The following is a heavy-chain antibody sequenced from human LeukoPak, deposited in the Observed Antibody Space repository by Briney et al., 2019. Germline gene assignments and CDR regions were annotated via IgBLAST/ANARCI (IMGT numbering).Heavy chain of an antibody. J-gene: IGHJ4*02. V-gene: IGHV1-2*02. CDR3: ARESSSSWYYYFDY. D-gene: IGHD6-13*01. CDR2: INPNSCGT. Sequence: SVTVPYKACRYTFTEHYMLWVEQAPGQGREWMGWINPNSCGTNYEQKFQGRVIMTRDTSISIAYMELSRLRSDDNAVYYCARESSSSWYYYFDYWGQGTLVTVSS. CDR1: RYTFTEHY.